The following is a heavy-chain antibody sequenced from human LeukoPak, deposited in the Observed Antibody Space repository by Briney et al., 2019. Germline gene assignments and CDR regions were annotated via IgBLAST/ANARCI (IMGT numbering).Heavy chain of an antibody. CDR1: GYTFTSYY. J-gene: IGHJ4*02. V-gene: IGHV1-46*01. CDR2: INPSGGST. Sequence: ASVKVSCKASGYTFTSYYMHWVRQAPRQGLEWMGIINPSGGSTSYAQKFQGRVTMTRDTSTSTVYMELSSLRSEDTAVYYCARASRAYGSGWPTFDYWGQGTLVTVSS. CDR3: ARASRAYGSGWPTFDY. D-gene: IGHD6-19*01.